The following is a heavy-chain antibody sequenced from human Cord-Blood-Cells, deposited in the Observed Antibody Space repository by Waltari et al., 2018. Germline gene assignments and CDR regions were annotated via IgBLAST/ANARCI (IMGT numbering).Heavy chain of an antibody. J-gene: IGHJ3*02. V-gene: IGHV1-2*02. CDR1: GYTFTGYY. CDR2: INPNSGGT. D-gene: IGHD6-6*01. Sequence: QVQLVQSGAEVKKPGASVKVSCKASGYTFTGYYMHWVRQAPGQGLEWMGWINPNSGGTNYAKKFQGRVTMTRDTSISTAYMGLSRLRSDDTAVYYCARAHSSYDAFDIWGQGTMVTVSS. CDR3: ARAHSSYDAFDI.